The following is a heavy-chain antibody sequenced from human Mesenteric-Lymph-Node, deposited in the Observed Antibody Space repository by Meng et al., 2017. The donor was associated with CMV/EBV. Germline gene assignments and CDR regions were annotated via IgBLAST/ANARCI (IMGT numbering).Heavy chain of an antibody. Sequence: SYAMHWVRQAPGKGLEWVAFISHDGSSVSHADSVKGRFTVSRDSSKNMLYLQMNTLRPEDTAVYFCARWGNDYFDISGYFREAFDIWGQGTTVTVSS. J-gene: IGHJ3*02. CDR2: ISHDGSSV. CDR3: ARWGNDYFDISGYFREAFDI. V-gene: IGHV3-30-3*01. D-gene: IGHD3-22*01. CDR1: SYA.